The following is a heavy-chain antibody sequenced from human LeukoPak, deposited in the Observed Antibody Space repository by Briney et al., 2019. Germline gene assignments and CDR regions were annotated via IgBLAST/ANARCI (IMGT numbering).Heavy chain of an antibody. CDR2: ISSSVSTI. J-gene: IGHJ6*03. D-gene: IGHD5-12*01. Sequence: GGSLRLSCAASGFTFSDYYMSWIRQAPGKGLEWVSYISSSVSTIYYADSVKGRFTISRDNAKNSLYLQMNSLRAEDTAVYYCARAGRGYSGYDPSSYYMDVWGKGTTVTVSS. CDR3: ARAGRGYSGYDPSSYYMDV. CDR1: GFTFSDYY. V-gene: IGHV3-11*01.